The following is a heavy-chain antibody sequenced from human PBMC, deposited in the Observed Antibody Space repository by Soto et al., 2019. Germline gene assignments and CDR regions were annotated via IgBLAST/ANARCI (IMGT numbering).Heavy chain of an antibody. J-gene: IGHJ4*02. D-gene: IGHD6-13*01. CDR2: NNSSGSTL. CDR3: ARGGPFRGSSWSTFDY. CDR1: GFTFSDYY. V-gene: IGHV3-11*01. Sequence: QVQLVEPGGGLVKPGGSLRLSCAASGFTFSDYYMSWIRQAPGKGLEWGSYNNSSGSTLYYADSVKGRFTISRDDAKNSLYLQMNSLRAEDTAVYDCARGGPFRGSSWSTFDYWGQGTLVTVS.